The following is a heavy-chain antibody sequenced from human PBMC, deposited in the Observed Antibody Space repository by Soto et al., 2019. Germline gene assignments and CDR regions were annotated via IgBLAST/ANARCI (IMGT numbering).Heavy chain of an antibody. CDR1: GFTFSNYA. J-gene: IGHJ4*02. CDR3: AKTSSLFDY. CDR2: ISKSGGGT. V-gene: IGHV3-23*01. Sequence: EVQLLESGGGLVQPGGSLRLSCAASGFTFSNYATSWVRQAPGKGLEWVSSISKSGGGTYYADSVKGRFTISRDNSKNTLYLQMNSLKAEDTAVYSCAKTSSLFDYWGQGTLVTVSS. D-gene: IGHD6-13*01.